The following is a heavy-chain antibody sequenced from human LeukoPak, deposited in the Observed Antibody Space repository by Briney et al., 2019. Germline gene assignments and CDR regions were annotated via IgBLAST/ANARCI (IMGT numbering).Heavy chain of an antibody. CDR3: ARDAIAATNFDY. D-gene: IGHD2-15*01. CDR1: GFTFSSYG. Sequence: GGSLRLSCAASGFTFSSYGMHWVRQAPGKGLEWVAFIRYDGSNKYYADSVKGRFTISRDNSKNSLYLQMNSLRAEDTALYYCARDAIAATNFDYWGQGTLVTVSS. CDR2: IRYDGSNK. V-gene: IGHV3-30*02. J-gene: IGHJ4*02.